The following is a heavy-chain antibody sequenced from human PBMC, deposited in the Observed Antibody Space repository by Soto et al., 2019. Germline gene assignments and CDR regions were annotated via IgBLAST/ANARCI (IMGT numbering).Heavy chain of an antibody. J-gene: IGHJ4*02. CDR1: GDIVSNNGAA. Sequence: SQTLSLTCAISGDIVSNNGAAWNWIRQSPSRGLEWLGRTYYRSQWHYDYATSVRSRITINPDTSKNQFSLQLNSVTPEDTAVYYCARDPPDFNSGFDYWGQGTLVTVSS. V-gene: IGHV6-1*01. D-gene: IGHD1-26*01. CDR2: TYYRSQWHY. CDR3: ARDPPDFNSGFDY.